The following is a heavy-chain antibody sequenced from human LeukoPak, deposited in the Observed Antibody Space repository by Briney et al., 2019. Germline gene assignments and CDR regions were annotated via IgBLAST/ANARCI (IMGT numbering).Heavy chain of an antibody. CDR3: AKDGGMRQWLVG. Sequence: GGSLRLSCAASGFTFSSYAMSWVRQAPGKGLEWVSTISGSGGGTYYADSVKGRFTISRDNSKNTLYLQMNSLRAEDTAVYYCAKDGGMRQWLVGWGQGTLVTVSS. CDR1: GFTFSSYA. J-gene: IGHJ4*02. D-gene: IGHD6-19*01. V-gene: IGHV3-23*01. CDR2: ISGSGGGT.